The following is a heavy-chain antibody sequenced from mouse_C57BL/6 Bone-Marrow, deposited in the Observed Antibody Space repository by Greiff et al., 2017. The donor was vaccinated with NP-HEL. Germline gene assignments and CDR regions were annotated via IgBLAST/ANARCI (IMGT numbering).Heavy chain of an antibody. CDR3: ARYDLWLLHDY. CDR1: GYTFTSSW. V-gene: IGHV1-55*01. CDR2: IYPGSGST. J-gene: IGHJ2*01. D-gene: IGHD2-3*01. Sequence: QVQLQQPVAELVKPGASVKMSCKASGYTFTSSWITWVKQRPGQGLEWIGDIYPGSGSTNYNEKFKSKATLTVDTSSSTAYMQLSSLTSEDSAVYYCARYDLWLLHDYWGQGTTLTVSS.